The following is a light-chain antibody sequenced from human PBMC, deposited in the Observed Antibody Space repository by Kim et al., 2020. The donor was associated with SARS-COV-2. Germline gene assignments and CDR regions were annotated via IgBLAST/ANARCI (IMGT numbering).Light chain of an antibody. V-gene: IGLV1-40*01. CDR2: DDS. J-gene: IGLJ2*01. CDR3: QSYDSSLSAVI. Sequence: RVNISCTGSSSNVGAGYGIHWYQQLPGTAPKLLIYDDSNRPSGVPDRFSGSKSGTSASLAITGLQAEDEADYYCQSYDSSLSAVIFGGGTQLTVL. CDR1: SSNVGAGYG.